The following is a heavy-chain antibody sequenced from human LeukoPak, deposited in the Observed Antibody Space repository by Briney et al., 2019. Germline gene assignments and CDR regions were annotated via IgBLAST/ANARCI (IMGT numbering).Heavy chain of an antibody. V-gene: IGHV3-23*01. D-gene: IGHD2-15*01. CDR2: ISGSGGST. CDR3: AKDLGGCSGGSCYRYFDY. CDR1: GFTFSSYG. J-gene: IGHJ4*02. Sequence: HSGGSLRLSCAASGFTFSSYGMSWVRQAPGKGLEWVSAISGSGGSTYYADSVKGRFTISRDNSKNTLYLQMNSLRAEDTAVYYCAKDLGGCSGGSCYRYFDYWGQGTLVTVSS.